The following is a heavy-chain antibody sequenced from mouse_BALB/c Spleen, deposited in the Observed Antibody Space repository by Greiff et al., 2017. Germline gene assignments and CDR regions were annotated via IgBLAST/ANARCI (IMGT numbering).Heavy chain of an antibody. D-gene: IGHD2-4*01. CDR3: WDYDEAY. Sequence: SGAELVRPGASVTLSCKASGYTFTDYEMHWVKQTPVHGLEWIGAIDPETGGTAYNQKFKGKATLTADKSSSTAYMELRSLTSEDSAVYYCWDYDEAYWGQGTLVTVSA. J-gene: IGHJ3*01. CDR1: GYTFTDYE. CDR2: IDPETGGT. V-gene: IGHV1-15*01.